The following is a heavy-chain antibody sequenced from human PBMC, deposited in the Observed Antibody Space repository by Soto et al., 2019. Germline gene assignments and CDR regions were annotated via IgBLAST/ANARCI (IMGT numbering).Heavy chain of an antibody. D-gene: IGHD1-7*01. CDR1: GGSFTSNNW. CDR2: IYRTGST. J-gene: IGHJ4*02. Sequence: PSETLSLTCAVSGGSFTSNNWWTWVRQPPGQGLEWVGEIYRTGSTNYNPSLKSRVTISLDKSENQFSLKVTSLTAADTAVYYCASRDPGTSVDYWGQGTLVTVSS. CDR3: ASRDPGTSVDY. V-gene: IGHV4-4*02.